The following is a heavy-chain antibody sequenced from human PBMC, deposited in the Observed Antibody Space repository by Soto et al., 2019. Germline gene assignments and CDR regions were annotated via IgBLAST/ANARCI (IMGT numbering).Heavy chain of an antibody. Sequence: GGSLRLSCAASGFTFSSYAMAWVRQAPGKGLEWVSALSGGGGSTYYADSVKGRFTISRDNSKNTLYLQMNSLRAEDTAVYYCAKERSRIAVAGTYYYYYYGMDVWGQGTTVTVSS. CDR2: LSGGGGST. CDR3: AKERSRIAVAGTYYYYYYGMDV. J-gene: IGHJ6*02. V-gene: IGHV3-23*01. CDR1: GFTFSSYA. D-gene: IGHD6-19*01.